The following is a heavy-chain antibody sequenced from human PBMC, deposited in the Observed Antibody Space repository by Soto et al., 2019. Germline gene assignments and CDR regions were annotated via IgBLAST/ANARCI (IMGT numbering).Heavy chain of an antibody. J-gene: IGHJ6*03. Sequence: EVQLVESGGGLVKPGGSLRLSCAASGLTFSSYSMNWVRQAPGKGLEWVSSISSSSSYIYYADSVKGRFTISRDNAKNSLYLQMNSLRAEDTAVYYCARGYCIGGSCPDYYYYYYMDVWGKGTTVTVSS. V-gene: IGHV3-21*01. CDR1: GLTFSSYS. D-gene: IGHD2-15*01. CDR2: ISSSSSYI. CDR3: ARGYCIGGSCPDYYYYYYMDV.